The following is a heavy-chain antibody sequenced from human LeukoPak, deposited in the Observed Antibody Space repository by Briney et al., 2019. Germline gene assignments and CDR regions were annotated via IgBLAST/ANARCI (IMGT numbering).Heavy chain of an antibody. CDR2: IYTSGST. CDR1: GGSISSGSYY. J-gene: IGHJ4*02. Sequence: SETLSLTCTVSGGSISSGSYYWSWIRQPAGKGLEWIGRIYTSGSTNYDPSLKSRVTISVDTSKNQFSLKLSSVTAADTAVYYCARGYCSSTSCLNFDYWGQGTLVTVSS. D-gene: IGHD2-2*01. V-gene: IGHV4-61*02. CDR3: ARGYCSSTSCLNFDY.